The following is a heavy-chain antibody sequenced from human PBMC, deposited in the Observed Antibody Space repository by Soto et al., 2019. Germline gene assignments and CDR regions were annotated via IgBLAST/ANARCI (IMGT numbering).Heavy chain of an antibody. J-gene: IGHJ4*02. D-gene: IGHD2-15*01. CDR3: ATDARDIVVVVAPSVDY. CDR2: IWYDGSNK. CDR1: GFTFSSYG. Sequence: QVQLVESGGGVVQPGRSLRLSCAASGFTFSSYGMHWVRQAPGKGLEWVAVIWYDGSNKYYADSVKGRFTISRDNSKNKLYLQMNSLRAEDTAVYYCATDARDIVVVVAPSVDYWGQGTLVTVSS. V-gene: IGHV3-33*01.